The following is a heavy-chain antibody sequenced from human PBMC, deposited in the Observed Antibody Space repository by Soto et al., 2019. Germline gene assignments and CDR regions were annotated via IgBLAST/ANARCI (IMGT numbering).Heavy chain of an antibody. V-gene: IGHV1-18*01. D-gene: IGHD2-21*02. Sequence: AEVKVSCKASGCTFTSYGISWVRQAPGQGLEWMGWISAYNGNTNYAQKLQGRVTMTTDTSTSTAYMELRSLRSDDTAGYYCARVGLYCGGDCYAFDIWGQGTMVTVSS. CDR2: ISAYNGNT. J-gene: IGHJ3*02. CDR3: ARVGLYCGGDCYAFDI. CDR1: GCTFTSYG.